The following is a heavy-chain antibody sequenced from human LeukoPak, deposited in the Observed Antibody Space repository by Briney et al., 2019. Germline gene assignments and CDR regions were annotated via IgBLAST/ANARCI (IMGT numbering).Heavy chain of an antibody. Sequence: GGSLRLSCAASGFTFSSYGMSWVRQAPGKGLEWASYISSSGSTIYYADSVKGRFTISRDNAKNSLYLQMNSLRAEDTAVYYCAELGITMIGGVWGKGTTVTISS. CDR3: AELGITMIGGV. J-gene: IGHJ6*04. V-gene: IGHV3-48*04. D-gene: IGHD3-10*02. CDR1: GFTFSSYG. CDR2: ISSSGSTI.